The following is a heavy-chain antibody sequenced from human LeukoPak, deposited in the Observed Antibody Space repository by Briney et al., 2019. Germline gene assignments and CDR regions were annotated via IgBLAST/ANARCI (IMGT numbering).Heavy chain of an antibody. Sequence: GGSLRLSCVASGFTLEDYGMSWVRQAPGKGLEWVSGINWNGGSTGYADSVKGRFTISRDNSKNTLNLQMNSLRAEDTAVYYCATSKYSGSYWGQGTLVTVSS. CDR1: GFTLEDYG. CDR2: INWNGGST. V-gene: IGHV3-20*04. CDR3: ATSKYSGSY. J-gene: IGHJ4*02. D-gene: IGHD1-26*01.